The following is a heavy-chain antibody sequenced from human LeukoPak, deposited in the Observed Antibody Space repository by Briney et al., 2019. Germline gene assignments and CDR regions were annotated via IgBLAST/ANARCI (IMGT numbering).Heavy chain of an antibody. V-gene: IGHV1-69*13. Sequence: ASLKVSCKASGGTFSSYAISWVRQAPGQGLEWMGGIIPIFGTANYAQKFQGRVTITADESTSTAYMELSSLRSDDTAVYYCARVTGFGYSYGYPLDYWGQGTLVTVSS. CDR2: IIPIFGTA. CDR1: GGTFSSYA. CDR3: ARVTGFGYSYGYPLDY. J-gene: IGHJ4*02. D-gene: IGHD5-18*01.